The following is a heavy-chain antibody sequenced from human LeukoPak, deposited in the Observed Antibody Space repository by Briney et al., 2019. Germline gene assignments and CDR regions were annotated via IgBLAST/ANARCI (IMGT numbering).Heavy chain of an antibody. CDR3: ARVGHDAFDI. V-gene: IGHV1-69*04. J-gene: IGHJ3*02. CDR2: IIPILGIA. CDR1: GGTFSSYA. Sequence: SVKVSCKASGGTFSSYAISWVRQAPGQGLEWMGRIIPILGIANYAQKLQGRVTITADKSTSTAYMELSSLRSEDTAVYYRARVGHDAFDIWGQGTMVTVSS.